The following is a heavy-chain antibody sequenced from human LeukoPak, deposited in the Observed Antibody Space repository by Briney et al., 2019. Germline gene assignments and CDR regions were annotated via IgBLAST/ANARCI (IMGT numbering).Heavy chain of an antibody. V-gene: IGHV4-38-2*02. D-gene: IGHD6-19*01. CDR3: ARPFLRFSSGWHFDY. CDR2: IHHSGIT. J-gene: IGHJ4*02. CDR1: DYSISNTYY. Sequence: SETLSLTCTVSDYSISNTYYWGWIRQPPGKGLEWIGNIHHSGITNYNPSLKSRVSISIDTSKNQFSLKLSSVTAADTAIYYCARPFLRFSSGWHFDYWGQGILVTVSS.